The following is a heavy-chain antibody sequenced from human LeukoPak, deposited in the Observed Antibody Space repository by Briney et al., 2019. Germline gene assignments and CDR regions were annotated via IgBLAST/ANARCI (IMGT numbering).Heavy chain of an antibody. J-gene: IGHJ4*02. CDR3: ASEKNYDDKYFDS. CDR1: GNTFNFHY. Sequence: GASVKVSCKASGNTFNFHYMHWMRQAPGQGLEWMGITNCGDGILGYAQTFQGRLTLTRDTSTSTVYMELSSLRSEDTAIYYCASEKNYDDKYFDSWGRGTVVTVSS. CDR2: TNCGDGIL. D-gene: IGHD3-3*01. V-gene: IGHV1-46*02.